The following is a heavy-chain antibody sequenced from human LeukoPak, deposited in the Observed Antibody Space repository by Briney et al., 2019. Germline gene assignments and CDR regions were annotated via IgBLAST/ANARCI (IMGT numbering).Heavy chain of an antibody. CDR2: LYYSGSP. CDR1: GGAISIYY. J-gene: IGHJ4*02. V-gene: IGHV4-59*07. CDR3: AIAQNTDYFDY. Sequence: SDTLSLTCTVSGGAISIYYWSWLRQPTGKALEWIGYLYYSGSPNYHPSLKSRVTLSVDTSKNQFSLKLSSVTAADTAVYYCAIAQNTDYFDYWGQGTLVTVSS.